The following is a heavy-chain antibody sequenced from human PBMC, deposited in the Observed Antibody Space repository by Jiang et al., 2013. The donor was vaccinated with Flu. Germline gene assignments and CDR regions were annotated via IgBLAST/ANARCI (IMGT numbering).Heavy chain of an antibody. D-gene: IGHD4-17*01. Sequence: SCAASGFTFSSYAMSWVRRXPGKGLEWVSAISGSGGSTYYADSVKGRFTISRDNSKNTLYLQMNSLRAEDTAVYYCAKENRGYGAFLDYWGQGTLVTVSS. CDR2: ISGSGGST. CDR1: GFTFSSYA. CDR3: AKENRGYGAFLDY. J-gene: IGHJ4*02. V-gene: IGHV3-23*01.